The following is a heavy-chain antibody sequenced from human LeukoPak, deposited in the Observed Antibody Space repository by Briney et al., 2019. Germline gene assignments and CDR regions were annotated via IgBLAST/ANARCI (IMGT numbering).Heavy chain of an antibody. CDR2: TNHSGST. D-gene: IGHD3-3*01. Sequence: SETLSLTCAVYGGSFSGYYWSWIRQPPGKGLEWIGETNHSGSTNYNPSLKSRVTISVDTSKNQFSLKLSSVTAADTAVYYCARGIWSGYYEPDNWFDPWGQGTLVTVSS. V-gene: IGHV4-34*01. J-gene: IGHJ5*02. CDR3: ARGIWSGYYEPDNWFDP. CDR1: GGSFSGYY.